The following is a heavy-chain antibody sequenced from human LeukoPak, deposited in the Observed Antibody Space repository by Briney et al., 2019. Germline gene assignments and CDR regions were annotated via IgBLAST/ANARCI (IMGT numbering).Heavy chain of an antibody. CDR1: GFTFSACG. CDR2: ISYDGSNQ. D-gene: IGHD2-2*01. Sequence: GSLRLSCAASGFTFSACGMHWVRQAPGKGLEWVAVISYDGSNQFYADSEGRFTVSRDNSKNTLYLQINSLRTEDTAVYYCEKDSPYYVVTVPTVGYYYYGMDVWGQGTTVTVSS. CDR3: EKDSPYYVVTVPTVGYYYYGMDV. J-gene: IGHJ6*02. V-gene: IGHV3-30*18.